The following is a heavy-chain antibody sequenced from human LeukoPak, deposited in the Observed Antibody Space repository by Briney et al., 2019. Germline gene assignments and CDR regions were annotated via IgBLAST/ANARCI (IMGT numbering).Heavy chain of an antibody. J-gene: IGHJ5*02. CDR3: ARSGFGTGVSFDP. D-gene: IGHD3-3*01. V-gene: IGHV1-46*01. Sequence: ASVKVSCKASGYTLTNYYIHWLRQAPGQGLEWMGIINPSGGSTTYAQKFQGRLTMTRDMSTSTVYMELSSLRSEDTAVYYCARSGFGTGVSFDPWGQGTLVTVSS. CDR1: GYTLTNYY. CDR2: INPSGGST.